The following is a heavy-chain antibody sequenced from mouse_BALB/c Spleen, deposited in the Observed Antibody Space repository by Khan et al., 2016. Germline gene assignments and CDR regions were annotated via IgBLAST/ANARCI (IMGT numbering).Heavy chain of an antibody. CDR2: INTYTGEP. CDR1: GYTFTNYG. D-gene: IGHD2-12*01. V-gene: IGHV9-3-1*01. J-gene: IGHJ3*01. CDR3: VRRGAYDDGAWFAY. Sequence: QIQLVQSGPELKKPGETVKISCKASGYTFTNYGMNWVKQAPGKGLKWMGWINTYTGEPTYGDDFKGRFAFSLKTSASTAYLQINNLKNEDTATYFGVRRGAYDDGAWFAYWGQGTLVTVSA.